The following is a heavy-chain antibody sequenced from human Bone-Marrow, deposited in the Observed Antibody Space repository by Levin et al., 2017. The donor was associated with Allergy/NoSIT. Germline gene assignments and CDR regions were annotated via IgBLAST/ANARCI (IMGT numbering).Heavy chain of an antibody. D-gene: IGHD6-13*01. CDR2: IKSKSDGGTT. J-gene: IGHJ6*02. CDR3: ATEPDAAVAHFYGLDV. Sequence: GGSLRLSCTASGFTFSDAWMTWVRQTPGKGLEWVGRIKSKSDGGTTDYAAPVKGRFTISRDDSKNRLFLQMNSLKTEDTAVYYCATEPDAAVAHFYGLDVWGQGTTVTVSS. CDR1: GFTFSDAW. V-gene: IGHV3-15*01.